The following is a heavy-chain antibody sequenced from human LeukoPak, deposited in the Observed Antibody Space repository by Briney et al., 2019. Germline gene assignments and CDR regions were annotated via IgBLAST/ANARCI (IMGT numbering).Heavy chain of an antibody. Sequence: GGSLRLSCAASGFTFSAYWMHWVRQVPGKGLVWVSRINNDGTATFFADSVKGRFTISRDNANNLLYLQMNSLRAEDTAVYYCARESFAARWDWGQGTLVTVSS. D-gene: IGHD6-6*01. V-gene: IGHV3-74*01. J-gene: IGHJ4*02. CDR3: ARESFAARWD. CDR2: INNDGTAT. CDR1: GFTFSAYW.